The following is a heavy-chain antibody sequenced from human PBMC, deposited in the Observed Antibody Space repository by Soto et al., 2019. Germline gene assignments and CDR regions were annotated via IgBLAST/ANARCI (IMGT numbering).Heavy chain of an antibody. CDR2: IGANGAAT. CDR1: GFTFINDP. J-gene: IGHJ3*01. D-gene: IGHD6-19*01. Sequence: PGGSLRLSCGAVGFTFINDPLICINQAPEKGLEWVSTIGANGAATHYADSVKGRFTISRDNSKNTMYLQMDSLRGEDTAVYYCEKEGFSSGEAGGFDFWGQGTLVNVSS. V-gene: IGHV3-23*01. CDR3: EKEGFSSGEAGGFDF.